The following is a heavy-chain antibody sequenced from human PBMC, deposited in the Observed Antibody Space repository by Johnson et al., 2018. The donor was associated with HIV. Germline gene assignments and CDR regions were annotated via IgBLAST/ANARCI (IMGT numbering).Heavy chain of an antibody. CDR3: ARGDFWSGYPDAFDI. CDR1: GFTFSSYA. Sequence: QVQLVESGGGVVQPGRSLRLSCAASGFTFSSYAMHWVRQAPGKGLACVAVISYDGSNKYYADSVKGRFTISRDNSKNTLYLQMNSLRAEDTAVYYCARGDFWSGYPDAFDIWGQGTMVTVSS. J-gene: IGHJ3*02. CDR2: ISYDGSNK. V-gene: IGHV3-30*04. D-gene: IGHD3-3*01.